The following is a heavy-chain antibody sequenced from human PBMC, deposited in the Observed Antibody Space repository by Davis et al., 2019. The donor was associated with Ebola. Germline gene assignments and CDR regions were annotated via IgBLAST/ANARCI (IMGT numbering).Heavy chain of an antibody. CDR3: TTGSVRTPGV. Sequence: GGSLRLSCAASGFTFSSYAMSWVRQAPGKGLEWVGRIKSKTDGGTTDYAAPVKGRFTISRDDSKNTLYLQMNSLKTEDTAVYYCTTGSVRTPGVWGKGTTVTVSS. D-gene: IGHD1-1*01. V-gene: IGHV3-15*01. CDR1: GFTFSSYA. J-gene: IGHJ6*04. CDR2: IKSKTDGGTT.